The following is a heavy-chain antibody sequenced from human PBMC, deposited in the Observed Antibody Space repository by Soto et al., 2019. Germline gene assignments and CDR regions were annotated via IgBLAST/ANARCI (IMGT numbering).Heavy chain of an antibody. CDR2: ISVSGNII. CDR1: GFTFSTYE. D-gene: IGHD6-13*01. Sequence: GGSLRLSCAASGFTFSTYEFNWVRQAPGRGLEWISYISVSGNIIKYADSVKGRFTISRDNAENSLHLHMSSLRVDDTAVYFCVRDTMRASAAASLDYSGQGTQVTVSS. CDR3: VRDTMRASAAASLDY. J-gene: IGHJ4*02. V-gene: IGHV3-48*03.